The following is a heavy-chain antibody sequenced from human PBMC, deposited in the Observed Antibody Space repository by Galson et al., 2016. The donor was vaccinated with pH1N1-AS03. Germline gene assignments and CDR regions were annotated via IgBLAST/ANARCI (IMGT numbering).Heavy chain of an antibody. Sequence: SVKVSCKASGYIFTGFYVHWVRQAPGQGLEWMGWINPNSGVTNYAQKFLAWVTMTRDTSISTAYMELYGLKSDDTAVYYCARDPRGPCTSTTCPTAYYFGMDVWGQGTTVIVSS. V-gene: IGHV1-2*04. D-gene: IGHD2-2*01. CDR3: ARDPRGPCTSTTCPTAYYFGMDV. J-gene: IGHJ6*02. CDR1: GYIFTGFY. CDR2: INPNSGVT.